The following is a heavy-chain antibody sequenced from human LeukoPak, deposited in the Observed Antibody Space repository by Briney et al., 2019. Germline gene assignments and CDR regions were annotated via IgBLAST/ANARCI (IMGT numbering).Heavy chain of an antibody. V-gene: IGHV3-48*03. Sequence: PGRSLRLSCAASGFTFSSSEMNWVRQAPGKGLEWVSYISSSGNTIYYADSVKGRFTISRDNAKNSLYLQMNSLRAEDTAVHYCARGGSGSWYKVWYFDLWGRGTLVTVSS. D-gene: IGHD6-13*01. CDR2: ISSSGNTI. CDR3: ARGGSGSWYKVWYFDL. CDR1: GFTFSSSE. J-gene: IGHJ2*01.